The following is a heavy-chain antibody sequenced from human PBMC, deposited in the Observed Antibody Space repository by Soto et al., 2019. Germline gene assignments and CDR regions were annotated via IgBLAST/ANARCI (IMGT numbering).Heavy chain of an antibody. CDR3: AKAIVGDSMVRGVIITPFDY. D-gene: IGHD3-10*01. CDR1: GFTFSSYA. J-gene: IGHJ4*02. V-gene: IGHV3-23*01. Sequence: GGSLRLSCAASGFTFSSYAMSWVRQAPGKGLEWVSAISGSGGSTYYADSVKGRFTISRDNSKNTLYLQMNSLRAEDTAVYYCAKAIVGDSMVRGVIITPFDYWGQGTLVTVSS. CDR2: ISGSGGST.